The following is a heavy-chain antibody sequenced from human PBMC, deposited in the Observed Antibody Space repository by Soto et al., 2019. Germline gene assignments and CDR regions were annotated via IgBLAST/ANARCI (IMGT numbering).Heavy chain of an antibody. J-gene: IGHJ4*02. CDR1: GFTFSSYG. CDR3: TTLTMIVVDRRGSSGF. CDR2: IKSKTDGGTT. Sequence: PGGSLRLSCAASGFTFSSYGMHWVRQAPGKGLEWVGCIKSKTDGGTTDYAAPVKGRFTISRDDSKNTLYLQMNSLKTEDTAVYYCTTLTMIVVDRRGSSGFWGQGTLVTVSS. D-gene: IGHD3-22*01. V-gene: IGHV3-15*01.